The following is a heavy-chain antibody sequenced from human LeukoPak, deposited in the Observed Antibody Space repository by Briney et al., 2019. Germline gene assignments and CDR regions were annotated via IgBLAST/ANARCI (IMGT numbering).Heavy chain of an antibody. CDR3: ARGGSYSSSASRFDY. CDR1: GFTVSSSY. V-gene: IGHV3-53*01. CDR2: IYSGGST. J-gene: IGHJ4*02. Sequence: GGSLRLSCAASGFTVSSSYMSWVRQAPGKGLEWVSVIYSGGSTYYADSVKGRFTISRDNSKNTLYLQMNSLRAEDTAVYYCARGGSYSSSASRFDYWGQGTLVTVSS. D-gene: IGHD6-6*01.